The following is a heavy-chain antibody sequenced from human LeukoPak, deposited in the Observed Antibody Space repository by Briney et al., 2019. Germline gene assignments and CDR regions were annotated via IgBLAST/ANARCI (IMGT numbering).Heavy chain of an antibody. CDR3: ARGLSGYASSLGY. CDR2: IKQDGSEK. J-gene: IGHJ4*02. Sequence: GGSLRLSGAASGFTFSSYWMSWVRQAPGKGLEWVANIKQDGSEKYYLDSVKGRFTISRDNAKNSVYLPMNSLRAEDTAVYYCARGLSGYASSLGYWGQGTLVTVSA. V-gene: IGHV3-7*01. D-gene: IGHD6-6*01. CDR1: GFTFSSYW.